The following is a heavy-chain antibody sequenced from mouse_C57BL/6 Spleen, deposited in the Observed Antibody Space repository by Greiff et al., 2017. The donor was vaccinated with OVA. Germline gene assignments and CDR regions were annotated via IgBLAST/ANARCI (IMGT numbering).Heavy chain of an antibody. CDR1: GFSLTRYC. Sequence: QVQLKESGPGLVAPSQSLSITCTVSGFSLTRYCVSWVRQPPGPGLEWLGVIWGDGSTNYHSALISSLTISKDKSKRQVFLKLNSLQTEDTAAYYCAKDDGSSYGAMDYWGQGTSVTVSA. CDR3: AKDDGSSYGAMDY. D-gene: IGHD1-1*01. J-gene: IGHJ4*01. CDR2: IWGDGST. V-gene: IGHV2-3*01.